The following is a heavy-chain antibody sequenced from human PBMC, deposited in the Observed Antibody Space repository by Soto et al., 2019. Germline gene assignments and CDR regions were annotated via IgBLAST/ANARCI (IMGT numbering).Heavy chain of an antibody. J-gene: IGHJ4*02. CDR3: ARLARFSLDF. Sequence: EVQLVESGGGLIQPGGSLRLSCAASGLTVSSNYMGWVRRAPGKGLEWISVFYSDDTTYYADSVKGRFTISRDNSKNTLYLQMNSLRADDTALYYCARLARFSLDFWGQGTLVTVSS. CDR1: GLTVSSNY. V-gene: IGHV3-53*01. CDR2: FYSDDTT. D-gene: IGHD3-3*01.